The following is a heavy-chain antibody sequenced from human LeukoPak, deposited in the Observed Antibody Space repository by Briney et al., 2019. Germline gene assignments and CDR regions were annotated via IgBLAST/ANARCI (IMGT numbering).Heavy chain of an antibody. CDR2: IYYSGST. V-gene: IGHV4-59*01. D-gene: IGHD3-9*01. J-gene: IGHJ6*03. Sequence: PSETLSLTCIVSGGSISSYYWSWIRQPPGKGLEWIGYIYYSGSTNYNPSLKSRVTISVDTSKNQFSLKLSSVTAADTAVYYCARAKGYDILTGSYYYYMDVWGKGTTVTVSS. CDR3: ARAKGYDILTGSYYYYMDV. CDR1: GGSISSYY.